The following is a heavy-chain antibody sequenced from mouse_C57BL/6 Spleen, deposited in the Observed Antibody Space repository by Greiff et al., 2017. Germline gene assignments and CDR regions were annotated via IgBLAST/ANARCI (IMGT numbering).Heavy chain of an antibody. CDR3: AREDYDYDDYAMDY. J-gene: IGHJ4*01. D-gene: IGHD2-4*01. CDR2: ISYDGSN. V-gene: IGHV3-6*01. CDR1: GYSITSGYY. Sequence: VQLKESGPGLVKPSQSLSLTCSVTGYSITSGYYWNWIRQFPGNKLEWMGYISYDGSNNYNPSLKNRISITRDTSTNQFFLKLNSVTTEDTATYYCAREDYDYDDYAMDYWGQGTSVTVSS.